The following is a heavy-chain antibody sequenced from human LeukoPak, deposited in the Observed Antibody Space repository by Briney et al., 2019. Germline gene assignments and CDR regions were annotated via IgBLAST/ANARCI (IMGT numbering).Heavy chain of an antibody. CDR2: ISYDGSNK. J-gene: IGHJ4*02. CDR3: AKDQVYCSSTSCSYYFDY. D-gene: IGHD2-2*01. V-gene: IGHV3-30*18. Sequence: GGSLRLSCAASGFTFSSYGMHWVRQAPGKGLEGVAVISYDGSNKYYADYVKGRFTISRDNSKNTLYLQMNSLRAEDTAVYYCAKDQVYCSSTSCSYYFDYWGQGTLVTVSS. CDR1: GFTFSSYG.